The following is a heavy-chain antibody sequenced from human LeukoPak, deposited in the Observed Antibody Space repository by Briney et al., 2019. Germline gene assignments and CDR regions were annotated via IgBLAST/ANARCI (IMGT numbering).Heavy chain of an antibody. J-gene: IGHJ5*02. D-gene: IGHD2-2*01. CDR2: IIPIFGTA. CDR1: GGTFSSYA. Sequence: RASVKVSCKASGGTFSSYAISWVRQAPGQGLEWMGGIIPIFGTANYAQKFQGRVTITADKATSTAYMELSRLRSDDTAVYYCLSSGYCSSTSCYGGFDPWGQGTLVAVSS. CDR3: LSSGYCSSTSCYGGFDP. V-gene: IGHV1-69*06.